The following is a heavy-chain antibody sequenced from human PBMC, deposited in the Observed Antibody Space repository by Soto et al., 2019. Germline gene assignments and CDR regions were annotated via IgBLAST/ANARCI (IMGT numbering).Heavy chain of an antibody. CDR2: IYYSGST. J-gene: IGHJ5*02. D-gene: IGHD3-3*01. CDR1: GGSISSSSYY. CDR3: ARHKDGGRFLEWLLSWFDP. V-gene: IGHV4-39*01. Sequence: SETLSLTCTVSGGSISSSSYYWGWIRQPPGKGLEWIGSIYYSGSTYYNPSLKSRVTISVDTSKNQFSLKLSSVTAADTAVYYCARHKDGGRFLEWLLSWFDPWGQGTLVTVSS.